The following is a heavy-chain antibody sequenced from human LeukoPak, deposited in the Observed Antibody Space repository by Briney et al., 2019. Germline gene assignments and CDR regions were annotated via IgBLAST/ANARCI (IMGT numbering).Heavy chain of an antibody. CDR2: ISSSGSII. Sequence: GGSLRLSCAASGFTFSSYEMNWVRQAPGKGLEWVSYISSSGSIIYYADSVKGRFTISRDNAKNSLYLQMDSLRAEDTAVYYCARYRGTGSSWYGDAFDIWGQGTMVTVSS. J-gene: IGHJ3*02. D-gene: IGHD6-13*01. CDR3: ARYRGTGSSWYGDAFDI. CDR1: GFTFSSYE. V-gene: IGHV3-48*03.